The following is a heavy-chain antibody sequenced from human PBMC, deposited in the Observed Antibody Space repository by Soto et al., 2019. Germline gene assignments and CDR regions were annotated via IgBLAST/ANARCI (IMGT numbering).Heavy chain of an antibody. Sequence: GGSLRLSCAASGFTFSSYAMSWVRQAPGKGLEWVSAISGSGGSTYYADSVKGRFTISRDNSKNTLYLQMNSLRAEDTAVYYCAKGALKYCTNGVCDYYYYYMDVWGKGTTVTVSS. CDR3: AKGALKYCTNGVCDYYYYYMDV. V-gene: IGHV3-23*01. J-gene: IGHJ6*03. CDR1: GFTFSSYA. CDR2: ISGSGGST. D-gene: IGHD2-8*01.